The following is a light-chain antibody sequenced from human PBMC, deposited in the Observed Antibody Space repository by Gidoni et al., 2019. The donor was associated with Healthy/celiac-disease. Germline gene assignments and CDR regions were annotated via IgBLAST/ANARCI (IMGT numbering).Light chain of an antibody. CDR3: AAWDDSLNGPV. J-gene: IGLJ7*01. V-gene: IGLV1-44*01. CDR2: SNN. Sequence: QSVLTQPPSASGTPGQRVTISCSGSNSNIGSNTVNWYQQLPGTAPKLLIYSNNQRPSGVPDRFSGSKSGTSASLAISGLQSEDEADYYCAAWDDSLNGPVFGGGPQLTVL. CDR1: NSNIGSNT.